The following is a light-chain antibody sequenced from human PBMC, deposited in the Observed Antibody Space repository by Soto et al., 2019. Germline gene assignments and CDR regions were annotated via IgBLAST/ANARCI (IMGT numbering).Light chain of an antibody. CDR3: SSYAGSRNV. CDR1: SSDVGGYNY. J-gene: IGLJ1*01. CDR2: EVN. V-gene: IGLV2-8*01. Sequence: QSVLTQPPSASGSPGQSVAISCTGTSSDVGGYNYVSWYQQHPGKAPKLMIYEVNKRPSGVPDRFSGSKSGNTASLTVSGLQAEDEADSYCSSYAGSRNVFGTATQVXV.